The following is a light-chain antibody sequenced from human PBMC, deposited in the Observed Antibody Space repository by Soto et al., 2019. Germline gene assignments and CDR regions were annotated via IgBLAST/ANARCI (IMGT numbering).Light chain of an antibody. CDR1: RSNIGAGYD. CDR2: GNT. CDR3: RSFDSSLSGWV. V-gene: IGLV1-40*01. Sequence: QSVLTQPPSVSGAPGQRVTISCTGSRSNIGAGYDVHWYQQLPGTAPKLLVSGNTNRPSGVPDRFSGSKSGTSASLAITGLQAEDEADYYCRSFDSSLSGWVFGGGTKLTVL. J-gene: IGLJ3*02.